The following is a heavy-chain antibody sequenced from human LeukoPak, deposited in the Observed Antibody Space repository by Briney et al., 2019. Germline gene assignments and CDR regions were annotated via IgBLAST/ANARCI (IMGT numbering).Heavy chain of an antibody. CDR2: VYYSGST. V-gene: IGHV4-61*01. J-gene: IGHJ3*01. CDR1: GGSVRSDSYY. CDR3: VREAATDYYDSSGYYRQTEVFDA. Sequence: PETLSLTCTVSGGSVRSDSYYWSWIRQPPGKGLEWTGYVYYSGSTNYNPSLKSRVTISVDTSKNQFSLKLRSVTAADTAVYYCVREAATDYYDSSGYYRQTEVFDAWGQGTMVTVSS. D-gene: IGHD3-22*01.